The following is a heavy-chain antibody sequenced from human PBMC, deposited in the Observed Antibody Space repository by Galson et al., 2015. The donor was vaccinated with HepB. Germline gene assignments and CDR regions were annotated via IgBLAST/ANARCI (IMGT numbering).Heavy chain of an antibody. J-gene: IGHJ3*02. CDR2: IKQDGSEK. Sequence: SLRLSCAASRFTFSTYWMSWVRQAPGKGLEWVANIKQDGSEKDYVDSVKGRFTISRDNTKNSLYLQMNSLRAEDTAVYYCARPSTSMTNSAFDIWGQGTMVTVS. D-gene: IGHD5-18*01. CDR1: RFTFSTYW. V-gene: IGHV3-7*01. CDR3: ARPSTSMTNSAFDI.